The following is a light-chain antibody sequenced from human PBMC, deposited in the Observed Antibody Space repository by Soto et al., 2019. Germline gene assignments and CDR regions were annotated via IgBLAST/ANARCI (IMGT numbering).Light chain of an antibody. Sequence: EIVMTQSPATLSVSPGERATLSCRASQSVSSNLAWYQQKPGQAPRLLIYGASTRATGIPARLSGSGSGTEFTPTISSLQSEDFAVYYCQQYNNWPKTFGQGTKV. CDR2: GAS. J-gene: IGKJ1*01. CDR3: QQYNNWPKT. V-gene: IGKV3-15*01. CDR1: QSVSSN.